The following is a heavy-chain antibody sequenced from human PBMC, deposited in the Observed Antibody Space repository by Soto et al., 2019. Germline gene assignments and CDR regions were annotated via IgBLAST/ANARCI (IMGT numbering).Heavy chain of an antibody. J-gene: IGHJ6*02. CDR2: ISGSGGST. D-gene: IGHD5-18*01. Sequence: EVQLLESGGGLVQPGGSLRLSCAASGFTFSSYAMSWVRQAPGKGLEWVSAISGSGGSTYYADSVKGRFTISRDNSKNTLYLQMNSLRAEDTAVYYCAKGVKVDTAMVNYYYYYGMDVWGQGTTVTVSS. CDR1: GFTFSSYA. CDR3: AKGVKVDTAMVNYYYYYGMDV. V-gene: IGHV3-23*01.